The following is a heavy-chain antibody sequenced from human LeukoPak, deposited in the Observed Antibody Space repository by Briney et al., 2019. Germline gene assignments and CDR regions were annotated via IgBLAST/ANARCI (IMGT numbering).Heavy chain of an antibody. V-gene: IGHV3-7*01. CDR3: ARDQQVLRFLEWLLYTDY. D-gene: IGHD3-3*01. CDR1: GFTFSSYW. J-gene: IGHJ4*02. CDR2: IKQDGSEK. Sequence: PGGSLRLSCAASGFTFSSYWMSWVRQAPGKGLEWVANIKQDGSEKYYVDSVKGRFTISRDNAKNSLYLQMNSLRAEDTAVYYCARDQQVLRFLEWLLYTDYWGQGTLVTVSS.